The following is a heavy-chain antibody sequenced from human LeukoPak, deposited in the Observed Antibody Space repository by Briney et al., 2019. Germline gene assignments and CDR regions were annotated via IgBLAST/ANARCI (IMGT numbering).Heavy chain of an antibody. CDR1: GGTFSSYA. CDR2: IIPIFGTA. D-gene: IGHD4-17*01. CDR3: ATEGQFRRVTTPFRYFDY. Sequence: GASVKVSCKASGGTFSSYAISWVRQAPGQGLEWMGGIIPIFGTANYAQKFQGRVTITADESTSTAYMELSSLRSEDTAVYYCATEGQFRRVTTPFRYFDYWGQGTLVTVSS. J-gene: IGHJ4*02. V-gene: IGHV1-69*13.